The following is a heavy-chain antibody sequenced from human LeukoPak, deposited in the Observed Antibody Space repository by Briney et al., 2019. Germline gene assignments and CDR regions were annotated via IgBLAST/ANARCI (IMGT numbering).Heavy chain of an antibody. CDR2: ISGSGGST. CDR1: GFTFSSYA. D-gene: IGHD3-10*01. Sequence: GGSLRLSCAASGFTFSSYAMSWVRQAPGKGLEWVSAISGSGGSTYYAGSVKGRFTISRDNSKNTLYLQMNSLRAEDTAVYYCAKGKVRGVINGIGYWGQGTLVTVSS. CDR3: AKGKVRGVINGIGY. V-gene: IGHV3-23*01. J-gene: IGHJ4*02.